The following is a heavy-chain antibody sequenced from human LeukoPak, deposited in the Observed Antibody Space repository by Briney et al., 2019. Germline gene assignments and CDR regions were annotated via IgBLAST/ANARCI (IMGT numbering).Heavy chain of an antibody. V-gene: IGHV3-21*01. Sequence: PGGSLRLSCAASGFTFSTNAMSWVRQAPGKGLEWVSSISSSSSYIYYADSVKGRFTISRDNAKNSLYLQMNSLRAEDTAVYYCARGLNYYDIDYGDQGTLVTVPS. CDR2: ISSSSSYI. J-gene: IGHJ4*02. CDR3: ARGLNYYDIDY. CDR1: GFTFSTNA. D-gene: IGHD3-22*01.